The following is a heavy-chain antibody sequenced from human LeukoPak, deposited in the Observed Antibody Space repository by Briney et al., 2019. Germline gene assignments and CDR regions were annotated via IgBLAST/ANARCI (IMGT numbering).Heavy chain of an antibody. D-gene: IGHD3-16*01. CDR3: ARGVGLTQGGAFDY. V-gene: IGHV4-34*01. CDR2: INHSGTT. Sequence: SETLSLTCAVYGGSFSDYYWSWIRQSPGKGLEWIGEINHSGTTHYNSSLKSRVTISVDTSKNQLSLKLSSVTAADTAIYYCARGVGLTQGGAFDYWGQGTLVTVSS. J-gene: IGHJ4*02. CDR1: GGSFSDYY.